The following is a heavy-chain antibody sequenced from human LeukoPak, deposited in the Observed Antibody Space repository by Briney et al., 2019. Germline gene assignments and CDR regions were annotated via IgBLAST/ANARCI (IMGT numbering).Heavy chain of an antibody. CDR3: ARLYDSSGYLSLDY. D-gene: IGHD3-22*01. J-gene: IGHJ4*02. CDR1: GGFISSGSYY. V-gene: IGHV4-61*02. CDR2: IYTSGST. Sequence: PSETLSLTCTVSGGFISSGSYYWSWIRQPAGKGLEWIGRIYTSGSTNYNPSLKSRVTISVDTSKNQFSLKLSSVTAADTAVYYCARLYDSSGYLSLDYWGQGTLVTVSS.